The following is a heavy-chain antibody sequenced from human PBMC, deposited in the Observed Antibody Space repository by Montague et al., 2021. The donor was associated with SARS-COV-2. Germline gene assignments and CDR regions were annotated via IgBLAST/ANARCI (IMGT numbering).Heavy chain of an antibody. J-gene: IGHJ4*02. V-gene: IGHV5-51*01. D-gene: IGHD1-14*01. CDR1: GYRFSSYW. CDR3: ARRIHGTYYFDY. Sequence: QSGAEVKKPGESLKISCKGSGYRFSSYWIGWVRQMSGKGLEWMGIIHPGDSDTRYSPSFQGQVTISADKSITTAYLQWSSLKASDTAMYYCARRIHGTYYFDYWGQGTPVTVSS. CDR2: IHPGDSDT.